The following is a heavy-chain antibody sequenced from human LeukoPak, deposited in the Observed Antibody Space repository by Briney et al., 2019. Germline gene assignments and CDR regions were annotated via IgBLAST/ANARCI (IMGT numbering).Heavy chain of an antibody. CDR3: AKVSGGNSDWFDP. CDR2: IYYSGST. CDR1: GGSISSYY. V-gene: IGHV4-59*01. Sequence: SETLSLTCTVSGGSISSYYWSWIRQPPGKGLEWIGYIYYSGSTNYNPSLKSRVTISVDTSKNQFSLKLSSVTAADTAAYYCAKVSGGNSDWFDPWGQGTLVTVSS. J-gene: IGHJ5*02. D-gene: IGHD4-23*01.